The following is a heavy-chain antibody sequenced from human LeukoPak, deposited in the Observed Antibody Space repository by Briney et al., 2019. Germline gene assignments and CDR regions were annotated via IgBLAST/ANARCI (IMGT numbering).Heavy chain of an antibody. D-gene: IGHD1-26*01. J-gene: IGHJ5*02. V-gene: IGHV4-61*02. CDR3: ARDPGSGVVGSTWFDL. CDR2: IYTGGNT. Sequence: PSGTLSLTCTVSGSSITSGSYYWSWIRQPAGKGLEWIGRIYTGGNTDFNPSLKGRVTISPDTSKNQFSLNLTSVTAADTAVYYCARDPGSGVVGSTWFDLWGQGTLVTVSS. CDR1: GSSITSGSYY.